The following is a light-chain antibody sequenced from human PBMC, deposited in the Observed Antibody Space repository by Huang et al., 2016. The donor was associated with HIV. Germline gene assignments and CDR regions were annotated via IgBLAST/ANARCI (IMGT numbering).Light chain of an antibody. Sequence: IVMTQSPLSLPVTPGEPASISCRSSQSLLRSTGYTYLDWYLQRPGQSPQLLIYLGSNRASGVPDRFSGSASGTNFTLKVSRVEADDLGTYYCMQGLQTPGVTFGPGTKVDFK. V-gene: IGKV2-28*01. CDR2: LGS. CDR3: MQGLQTPGVT. CDR1: QSLLRSTGYTY. J-gene: IGKJ3*01.